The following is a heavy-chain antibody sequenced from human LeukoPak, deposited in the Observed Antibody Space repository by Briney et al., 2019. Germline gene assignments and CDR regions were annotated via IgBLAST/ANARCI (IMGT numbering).Heavy chain of an antibody. D-gene: IGHD3-16*01. J-gene: IGHJ4*02. CDR1: GFTFTSSA. Sequence: ASVKVSCKASGFTFTSSAMQWVRQARGQRLEWIGWIVVGSGNTNYAQKFQERVTITRDMSTSTVYMELSSLRSEDTAVYYCAAGGGSAGVVAGPDYWGQGTLVTVSS. CDR3: AAGGGSAGVVAGPDY. V-gene: IGHV1-58*02. CDR2: IVVGSGNT.